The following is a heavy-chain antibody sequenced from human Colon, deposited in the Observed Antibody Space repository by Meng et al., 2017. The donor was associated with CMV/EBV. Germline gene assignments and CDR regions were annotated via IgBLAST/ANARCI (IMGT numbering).Heavy chain of an antibody. CDR2: LNPKSGGT. CDR1: GYTFTGCY. V-gene: IGHV1-2*02. J-gene: IGHJ4*02. Sequence: GHLVQAGVGGRRPGASVKACSKTFGYTFTGCYVRWGRQAPGQGLEWMGWLNPKSGGTNNGQKFQGRVTMTSDTSTRTASMDLSSLTSADTAVDYCAKQDFPRAGASFNYWGQGTLVTVSS. D-gene: IGHD6-19*01. CDR3: AKQDFPRAGASFNY.